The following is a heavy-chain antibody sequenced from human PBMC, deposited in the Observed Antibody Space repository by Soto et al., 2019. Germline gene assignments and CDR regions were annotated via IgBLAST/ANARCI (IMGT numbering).Heavy chain of an antibody. Sequence: EVQLVESGGGLVQPGRSLRLSCAASGFTFDDYAMHWVRQAPGKGLEWVSGISWNSGSIGYADSVKGRFTISRDNAKNSLYLQMNSLRAEDTALYYCAKDGGSGGDYFDYWGQGTLVTVSS. CDR3: AKDGGSGGDYFDY. D-gene: IGHD6-25*01. CDR2: ISWNSGSI. CDR1: GFTFDDYA. V-gene: IGHV3-9*01. J-gene: IGHJ4*02.